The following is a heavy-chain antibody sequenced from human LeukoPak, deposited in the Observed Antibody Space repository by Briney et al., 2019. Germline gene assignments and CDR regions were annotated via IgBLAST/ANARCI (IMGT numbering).Heavy chain of an antibody. CDR1: GFTFSNYW. CDR2: IKQDGSEK. J-gene: IGHJ4*02. V-gene: IGHV3-7*01. CDR3: ARARGSSFDY. Sequence: GGSLRLSCAASGFTFSNYWMGWVRQAPGKGLEWVANIKQDGSEKYYVDSVKGRFTISRDNAKNSLFLQMNSLRAEDTAVYYCARARGSSFDYWGQGTLVTVSS. D-gene: IGHD6-6*01.